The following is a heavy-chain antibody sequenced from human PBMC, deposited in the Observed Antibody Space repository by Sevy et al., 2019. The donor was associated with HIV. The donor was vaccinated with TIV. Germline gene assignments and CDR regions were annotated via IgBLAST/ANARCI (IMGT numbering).Heavy chain of an antibody. Sequence: GESLKISCAASGFTFSTYAMTWVRQAPGKGLEWVSVISASAGSTYYSDSVKGRFTISRDNSENTLYLQMNSLRAEDTAVYYCAKDRVSGTYYTGDFDYWGQGTLVTVSS. D-gene: IGHD3-10*01. CDR3: AKDRVSGTYYTGDFDY. V-gene: IGHV3-23*01. CDR1: GFTFSTYA. CDR2: ISASAGST. J-gene: IGHJ4*02.